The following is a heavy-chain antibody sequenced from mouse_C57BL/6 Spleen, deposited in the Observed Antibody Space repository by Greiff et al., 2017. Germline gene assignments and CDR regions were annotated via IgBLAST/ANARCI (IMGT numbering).Heavy chain of an antibody. J-gene: IGHJ2*01. Sequence: QVQLQQPGAELVKPGASVKLSCKASGYTFTSYWMQWVKQRPGQGLEWIGEIDPSDSDTNYNQKFKGKATLTVDTSSSTASMQLSSLTSEDSAVYYCARRGGPYFDYWGQGTTLTVSS. V-gene: IGHV1-50*01. CDR2: IDPSDSDT. CDR1: GYTFTSYW. CDR3: ARRGGPYFDY.